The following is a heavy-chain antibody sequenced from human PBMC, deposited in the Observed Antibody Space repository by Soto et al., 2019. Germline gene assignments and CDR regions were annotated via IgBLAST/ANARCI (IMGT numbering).Heavy chain of an antibody. CDR3: ARTGYGNWLDP. V-gene: IGHV5-10-1*01. CDR1: GYSFTDYW. Sequence: GESLKISCKASGYSFTDYWITWVRQMPRKGLEWMGRIDPRDSQSNYSPSCQGHVTISAERSSSTAYLQWKSLKASDTAMYYCARTGYGNWLDPWGQGTLVTVSS. D-gene: IGHD3-10*01. J-gene: IGHJ5*02. CDR2: IDPRDSQS.